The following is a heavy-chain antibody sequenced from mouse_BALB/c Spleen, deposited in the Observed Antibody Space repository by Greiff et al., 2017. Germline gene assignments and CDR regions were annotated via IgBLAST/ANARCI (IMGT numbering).Heavy chain of an antibody. CDR3: ARGTDYEAMDY. D-gene: IGHD2-4*01. J-gene: IGHJ4*01. V-gene: IGHV5-17*02. CDR1: GFTFSSFG. Sequence: DVKLVESGGGLVQPGGSRKLSCAASGFTFSSFGMHWVRQAPEKGLEWVAYISSGSSTIYYADTVKGRFTISRDNPKNTLFLQMTSLRSEDTAMYYCARGTDYEAMDYWGQGTSVTVSS. CDR2: ISSGSSTI.